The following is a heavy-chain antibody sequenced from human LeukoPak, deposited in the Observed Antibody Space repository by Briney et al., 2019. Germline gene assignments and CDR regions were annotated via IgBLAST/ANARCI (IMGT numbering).Heavy chain of an antibody. J-gene: IGHJ4*02. CDR1: GESFSGYY. CDR2: INHSGST. CDR3: ARGGCGGDCFLPYYFDY. V-gene: IGHV4-34*01. Sequence: SETLSLTCAVYGESFSGYYWSWIRQPPGKGLEWIGEINHSGSTNYNPSLKSRVTISVDTSKNQFSLKLSSVTAADTAVYYCARGGCGGDCFLPYYFDYWGQGTLVTVSS. D-gene: IGHD2-21*02.